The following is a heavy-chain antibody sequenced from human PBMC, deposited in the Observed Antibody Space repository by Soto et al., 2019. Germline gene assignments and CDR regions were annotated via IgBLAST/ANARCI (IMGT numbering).Heavy chain of an antibody. CDR3: ARVPAAMYLDY. Sequence: SETLSLTCTVSGGSISSSSYYWGWIRQPPGKGLEWIGSIYYSGSTYYNPSLKSRVTISVDTSKNQFSLKLSSVTAADTAVYYCARVPAAMYLDYWDQGTLVTVSS. J-gene: IGHJ4*02. V-gene: IGHV4-39*01. CDR1: GGSISSSSYY. CDR2: IYYSGST. D-gene: IGHD2-2*01.